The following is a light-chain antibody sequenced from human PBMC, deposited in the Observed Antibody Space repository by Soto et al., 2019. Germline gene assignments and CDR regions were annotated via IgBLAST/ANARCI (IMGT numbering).Light chain of an antibody. V-gene: IGKV1-39*01. CDR3: QQRYSTPLT. Sequence: DIQMTQSPSSLSSSVGDRVTITWRASQSISGYLNWYQQKPGKAPKLLIYAASSLQSGVPSRFSGSGSGTDFTLTISSLQTEDFATYDCQQRYSTPLTFGGGTKVDIK. J-gene: IGKJ4*01. CDR1: QSISGY. CDR2: AAS.